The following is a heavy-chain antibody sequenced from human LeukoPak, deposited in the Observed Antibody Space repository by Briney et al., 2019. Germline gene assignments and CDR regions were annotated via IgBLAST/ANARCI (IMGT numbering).Heavy chain of an antibody. CDR2: IKWDGGST. D-gene: IGHD6-13*01. V-gene: IGHV3-20*01. CDR1: GFTFDDHG. CDR3: ARGAGSSWYFYFDY. J-gene: IGHJ4*02. Sequence: GGSLRLSCAASGFTFDDHGMSWVRQVPGKGLEWVSGIKWDGGSTVYADSVKGRFTISRDNAKNSLYLQMNSLRVEDTAVYHCARGAGSSWYFYFDYWGQGTLVTVSS.